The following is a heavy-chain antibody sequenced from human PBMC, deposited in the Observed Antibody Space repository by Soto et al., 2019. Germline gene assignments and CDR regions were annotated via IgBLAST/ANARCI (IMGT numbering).Heavy chain of an antibody. CDR2: IYYSGST. V-gene: IGHV4-39*01. CDR1: GGSISSSSYY. D-gene: IGHD6-6*01. J-gene: IGHJ4*02. Sequence: QLQLQESGPGLVKPSETLSLTCTVSGGSISSSSYYWGWIRQPPGKGLEWIGSIYYSGSTYYNPSLKSRVTISVDTSKNQFSLKLSSVTAADTAVYYCARHRIEYSSSLVDYWGQGTLVTVSS. CDR3: ARHRIEYSSSLVDY.